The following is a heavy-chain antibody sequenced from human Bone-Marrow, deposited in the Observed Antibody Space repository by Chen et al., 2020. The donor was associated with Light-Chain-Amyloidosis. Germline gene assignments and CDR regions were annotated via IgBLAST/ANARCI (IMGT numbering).Heavy chain of an antibody. CDR2: IYPDDSDA. J-gene: IGHJ4*02. CDR3: ARRRDGYNFDY. V-gene: IGHV5-51*01. CDR1: GYTFPNYW. D-gene: IGHD5-12*01. Sequence: VKKPGESLKISCKGSGYTFPNYWIGWVRQMPGKCLEWMGVIYPDDSDARYSPSFEGQVTISADKSITTAYLQWRSLKASDTAMYYCARRRDGYNFDYWGQGTLVTVSS.